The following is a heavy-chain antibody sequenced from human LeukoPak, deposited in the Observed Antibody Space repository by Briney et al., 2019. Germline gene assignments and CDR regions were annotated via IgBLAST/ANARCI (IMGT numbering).Heavy chain of an antibody. Sequence: GGSLRLSCAASGFTFDDYAMHWVRHPPGKCLEWVSLISGDGGSTYYADSVKGRFTVSRDNSKNSLYLQMNSLRTEDTALYYCAKDISRNFVVVPAADYWGQGTLVTVSS. D-gene: IGHD2-2*01. CDR1: GFTFDDYA. CDR3: AKDISRNFVVVPAADY. V-gene: IGHV3-43*02. CDR2: ISGDGGST. J-gene: IGHJ4*02.